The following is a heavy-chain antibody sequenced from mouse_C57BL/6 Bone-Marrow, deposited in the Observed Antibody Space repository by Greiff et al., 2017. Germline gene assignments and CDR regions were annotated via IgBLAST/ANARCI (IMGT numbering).Heavy chain of an antibody. CDR2: LYPRSGTT. J-gene: IGHJ3*01. D-gene: IGHD1-1*01. V-gene: IGHV1-81*01. CDR3: ARDPFIYYYGSSWFAY. Sequence: QVQLQQSGAELARPGASVKLSCKASGYTFTSYGISWVKQRPGQGLEWIGELYPRSGTTYYNEKFKGKATLTANTSSCTAYMELRSLPSEDSAVYFCARDPFIYYYGSSWFAYWGQGTLVTVSA. CDR1: GYTFTSYG.